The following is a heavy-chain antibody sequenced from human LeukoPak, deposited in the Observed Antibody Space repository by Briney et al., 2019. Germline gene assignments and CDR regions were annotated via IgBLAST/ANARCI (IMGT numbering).Heavy chain of an antibody. Sequence: ASVTVSCKASGHIFTSYYMYWVRQAPGQGLEWMGIINPSGGSIRYAQKFQGRVTMTRDTSTGTVYMELSSLRSEDTAMYYCARGRNYYYSSGYYYEGDAFDIWGQGTMVTVSS. CDR1: GHIFTSYY. V-gene: IGHV1-46*01. CDR2: INPSGGSI. J-gene: IGHJ3*02. D-gene: IGHD3-22*01. CDR3: ARGRNYYYSSGYYYEGDAFDI.